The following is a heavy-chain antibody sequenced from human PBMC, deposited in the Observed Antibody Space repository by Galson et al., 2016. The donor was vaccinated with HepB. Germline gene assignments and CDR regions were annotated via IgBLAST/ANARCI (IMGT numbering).Heavy chain of an antibody. V-gene: IGHV1-18*01. Sequence: SVKVSCKASGYTFTNYGISWVRQAPGQGLEWMGWISAYNGNTNYAQKFQGRVTLTTDTATSTADMELRSLRSDDTAVYYCARDAPLYNWFDPWGQGTLVTVSS. CDR2: ISAYNGNT. CDR3: ARDAPLYNWFDP. CDR1: GYTFTNYG. J-gene: IGHJ5*02.